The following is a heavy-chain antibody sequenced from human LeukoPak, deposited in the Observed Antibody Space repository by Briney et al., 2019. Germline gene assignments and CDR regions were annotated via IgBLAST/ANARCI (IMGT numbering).Heavy chain of an antibody. D-gene: IGHD5-12*01. CDR1: GFTFRSYA. CDR3: AKVGGYDRYYFDY. V-gene: IGHV3-23*01. CDR2: ISGSGGST. Sequence: GSLRLSCAVSGFTFRSYAMSWVRQAPGKGLECVSGISGSGGSTHYADSVKGRFTISRDTSKNTLFLQMNSLRAEDTAVYYCAKVGGYDRYYFDYWGQGTLVTVSS. J-gene: IGHJ4*02.